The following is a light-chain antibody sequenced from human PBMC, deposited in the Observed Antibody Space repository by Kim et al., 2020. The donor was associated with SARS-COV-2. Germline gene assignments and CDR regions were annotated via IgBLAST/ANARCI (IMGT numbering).Light chain of an antibody. J-gene: IGLJ2*01. V-gene: IGLV7-46*01. CDR1: TGALNGGQY. CDR3: LLSYSGTRRV. CDR2: DSS. Sequence: GGRVTLTLGPRTGALNGGQYPYWFQQKPGQAPRTLIYDSSNKHSWTPARFSGSLLGGKAALTLSGAQPEDEAEYYCLLSYSGTRRVFGGGTKVTVL.